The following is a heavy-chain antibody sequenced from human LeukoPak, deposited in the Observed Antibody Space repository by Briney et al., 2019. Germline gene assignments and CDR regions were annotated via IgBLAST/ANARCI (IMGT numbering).Heavy chain of an antibody. V-gene: IGHV4-61*05. CDR1: GGSISSSSYY. Sequence: SETLSLTCTVSGGSISSSSYYWGWIRQPPGKGLEWIGYIYYSGSTNYNPSLKSRVTISVDTSKNQFSLKLSSVTAADTAVYYCARLTMVRGVIITGPDYWGQGTLVTVSS. J-gene: IGHJ4*02. CDR3: ARLTMVRGVIITGPDY. CDR2: IYYSGST. D-gene: IGHD3-10*01.